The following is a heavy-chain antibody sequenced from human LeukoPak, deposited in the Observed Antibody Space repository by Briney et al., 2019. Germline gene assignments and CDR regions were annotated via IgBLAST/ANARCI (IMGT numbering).Heavy chain of an antibody. CDR3: ARKYSSSWYDALDI. D-gene: IGHD6-13*01. J-gene: IGHJ3*02. CDR1: GDTVSSSSAA. CDR2: TYYRSKWYN. V-gene: IGHV6-1*01. Sequence: SQTLSLTCAISGDTVSSSSAAWNWIRQSPSRGLEWLGRTYYRSKWYNDYAVSVKSRITINPDTSKNHFSLQLNSVTPEDTAVYYCARKYSSSWYDALDIWGQGTMVTVSS.